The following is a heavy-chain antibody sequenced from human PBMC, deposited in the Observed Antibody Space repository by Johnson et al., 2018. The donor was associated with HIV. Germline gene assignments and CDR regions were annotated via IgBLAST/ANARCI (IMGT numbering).Heavy chain of an antibody. V-gene: IGHV3-7*01. Sequence: EVQLVESGGGVVQPGGSLRLSCAASGYSFSSYWMSWVRQAPGKGLEWVANIKQDGSEKYYADSVKGRFTISRDNAKNSLYLQMNSLRAEDTAVYYCARGDGYRRAFDIWGQGTMVTVSS. J-gene: IGHJ3*02. CDR1: GYSFSSYW. CDR2: IKQDGSEK. D-gene: IGHD1-1*01. CDR3: ARGDGYRRAFDI.